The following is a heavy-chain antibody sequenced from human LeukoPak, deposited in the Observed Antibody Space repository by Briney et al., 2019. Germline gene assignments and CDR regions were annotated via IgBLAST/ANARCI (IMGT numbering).Heavy chain of an antibody. D-gene: IGHD3-22*01. V-gene: IGHV5-51*01. CDR3: ARPNITSYYDSRGYDAFDV. CDR2: IYPDDSDT. J-gene: IGHJ3*01. Sequence: GESLKISCKGPGYRFNAYWIAWVRRMPGKGLEWMGIIYPDDSDTRYSPSFQGQVTISADKSVRTAYLQWSSLKASDTAMYYCARPNITSYYDSRGYDAFDVWGQGTMVTVSS. CDR1: GYRFNAYW.